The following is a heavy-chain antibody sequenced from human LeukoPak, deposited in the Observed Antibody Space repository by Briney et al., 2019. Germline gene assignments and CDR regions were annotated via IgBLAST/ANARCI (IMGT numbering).Heavy chain of an antibody. J-gene: IGHJ4*02. Sequence: GGALRLSFAAPGFTFSRYAMHWVRQAPGKGLEGVGVISKDGSNECSADSVKGRFTLSRDNSKNTLYLQMDSLRAEGTAVYYCARDFAWLADYWGQGTLVTVSS. D-gene: IGHD6-19*01. V-gene: IGHV3-30-3*01. CDR2: ISKDGSNE. CDR3: ARDFAWLADY. CDR1: GFTFSRYA.